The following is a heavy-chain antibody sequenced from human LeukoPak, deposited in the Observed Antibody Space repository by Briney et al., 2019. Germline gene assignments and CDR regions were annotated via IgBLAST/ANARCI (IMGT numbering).Heavy chain of an antibody. CDR2: IYHSGST. CDR3: ARDLPTYYSNYDRWYFDL. V-gene: IGHV4-4*02. Sequence: PSETLSLTCAVSGGSISSSNWWSWVRQPPGKGLELTGEIYHSGSTNYNPSLKSRVTISVDKSKNQFSLKLSSVTAADTAVYYCARDLPTYYSNYDRWYFDLWGRGTLVTVSS. D-gene: IGHD4-11*01. J-gene: IGHJ2*01. CDR1: GGSISSSNW.